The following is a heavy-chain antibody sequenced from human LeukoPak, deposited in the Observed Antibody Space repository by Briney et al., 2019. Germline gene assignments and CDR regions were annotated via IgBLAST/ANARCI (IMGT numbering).Heavy chain of an antibody. J-gene: IGHJ6*03. V-gene: IGHV4-34*01. CDR1: GGSFSGYY. D-gene: IGHD3-22*01. CDR3: ARSPYDSSGYYLYYYYYMDV. Sequence: SETLSLTCAVYGGSFSGYYWSWIRQPPGKGLEWIGEINRSGSTNYNPSLKSRVTISVDTSKNQFSLKLSSVTAADTAVYYCARSPYDSSGYYLYYYYYMDVWGKGTTVTVSS. CDR2: INRSGST.